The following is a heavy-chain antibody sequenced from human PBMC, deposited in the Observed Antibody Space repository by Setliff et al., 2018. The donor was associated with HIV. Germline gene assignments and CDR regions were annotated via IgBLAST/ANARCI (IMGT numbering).Heavy chain of an antibody. Sequence: ASVKVSCKASGYTFTNYAMHWVRQAPGQRLEWMGWINAGNGDTKYSQKFQGRVTFTWDTSASTAYMELSSLRSEDTAVYYYARAGAVETTHFDYWGQGALVTVSS. CDR2: INAGNGDT. CDR3: ARAGAVETTHFDY. V-gene: IGHV1-3*01. D-gene: IGHD1-7*01. J-gene: IGHJ4*02. CDR1: GYTFTNYA.